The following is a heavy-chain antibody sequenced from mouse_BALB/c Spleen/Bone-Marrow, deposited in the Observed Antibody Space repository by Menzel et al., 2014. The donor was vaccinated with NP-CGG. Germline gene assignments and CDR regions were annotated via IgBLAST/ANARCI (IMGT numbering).Heavy chain of an antibody. CDR2: ILPGSGCT. V-gene: IGHV1-9*01. CDR1: GYTFRNYW. J-gene: IGHJ1*01. CDR3: ARVIYWYLDV. Sequence: QVQLQQSGAELMKPGASVKMSCMATGYTFRNYWIEWVKQRPGHGLEWIGEILPGSGCTDYNENFKGKATFTADTSSNTAYMQLSSLTSADSAVYYCARVIYWYLDVWGAGTTVTVSS.